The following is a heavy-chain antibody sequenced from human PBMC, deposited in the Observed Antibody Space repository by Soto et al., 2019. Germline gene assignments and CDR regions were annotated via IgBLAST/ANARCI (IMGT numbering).Heavy chain of an antibody. CDR1: GFTFSSYG. J-gene: IGHJ6*02. CDR2: IWYDGSNK. D-gene: IGHD3-10*01. Sequence: QVQLVESGGGVVQPGRSLRLSCAASGFTFSSYGIHWVRQAPGKGLEWVAVIWYDGSNKYYADSVKGRFTISRDNSKNTLYMQMNSLRAEDTAVYYCARDEGLGVNYYYYGMDVWGQGTRVTVSS. CDR3: ARDEGLGVNYYYYGMDV. V-gene: IGHV3-33*01.